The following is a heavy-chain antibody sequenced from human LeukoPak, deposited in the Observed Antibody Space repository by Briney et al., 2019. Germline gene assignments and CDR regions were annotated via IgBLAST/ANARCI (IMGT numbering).Heavy chain of an antibody. CDR1: GFTVSSNY. Sequence: GGSLRLSCAASGFTVSSNYMSWVRQAPGKGLEWVSVIYSGGSTYYADSVKGRFTISRDNSKNTLYLQMNSLRAEDTAVYYCAREGVDSWYPYYYYGMDVWGQGTTVTVSS. CDR3: AREGVDSWYPYYYYGMDV. CDR2: IYSGGST. J-gene: IGHJ6*02. V-gene: IGHV3-66*01. D-gene: IGHD6-13*01.